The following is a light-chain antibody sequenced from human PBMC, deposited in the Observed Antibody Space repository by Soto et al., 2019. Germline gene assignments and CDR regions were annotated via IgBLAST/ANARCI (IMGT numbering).Light chain of an antibody. J-gene: IGLJ3*02. Sequence: QSVLTQPPSASGTPGQRVTISCFGSSSNIGSSSVTWYQQAPGTAPKLLIYSNNHRPSGVPDRFSGSKSGTTASLAISGLQSDDEADYYCAAWDDILNDPNWVFGGGTKLTVL. CDR3: AAWDDILNDPNWV. CDR2: SNN. CDR1: SSNIGSSS. V-gene: IGLV1-44*01.